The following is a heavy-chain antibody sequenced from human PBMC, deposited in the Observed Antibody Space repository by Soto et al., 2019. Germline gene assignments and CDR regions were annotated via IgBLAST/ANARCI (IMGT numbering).Heavy chain of an antibody. D-gene: IGHD3-3*01. Sequence: QITLKESGPTLVKPTQTLTLTCTFSGFSLSTSGVGVGWIRQPPGKALEWLALIYWNDDKRYSPSLKSRLTITKDTSKNQVVLTMTNMDPVDTATYYCAHSYYDFWSGFYFDYWGQGTLVTVPS. CDR3: AHSYYDFWSGFYFDY. CDR2: IYWNDDK. J-gene: IGHJ4*02. V-gene: IGHV2-5*01. CDR1: GFSLSTSGVG.